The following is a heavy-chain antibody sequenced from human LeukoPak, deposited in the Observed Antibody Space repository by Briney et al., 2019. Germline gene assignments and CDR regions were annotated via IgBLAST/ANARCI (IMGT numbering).Heavy chain of an antibody. J-gene: IGHJ6*03. CDR2: IRFDGSDK. V-gene: IGHV3-30*02. CDR3: ASQRIMITFGGVRIGISPMDV. D-gene: IGHD3-16*01. Sequence: PGGSLRLSCAASGFTFSSYGMHWVRQVPGKGLEWVAFIRFDGSDKYCADSVKGRFTISRDNAKNSLYLQMNSLRAEDTAVYYCASQRIMITFGGVRIGISPMDVWGKGTTVTISS. CDR1: GFTFSSYG.